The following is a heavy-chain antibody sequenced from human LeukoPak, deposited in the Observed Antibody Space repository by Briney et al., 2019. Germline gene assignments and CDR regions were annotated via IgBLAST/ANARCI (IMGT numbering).Heavy chain of an antibody. CDR3: ARDNRRQREQWLTTSYGMDV. Sequence: SETLSLTCTVSGGSISTYYWNWIRQPPGKGLEWIGYIYYSGSTNYNPSLKSRVTISVDTSKNQFSLKLSSVTAADTAVYYCARDNRRQREQWLTTSYGMDVWGQGTTVTVSS. J-gene: IGHJ6*02. V-gene: IGHV4-59*01. CDR2: IYYSGST. D-gene: IGHD6-19*01. CDR1: GGSISTYY.